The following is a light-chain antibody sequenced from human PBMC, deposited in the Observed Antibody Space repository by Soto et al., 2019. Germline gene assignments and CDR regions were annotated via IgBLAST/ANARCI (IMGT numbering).Light chain of an antibody. J-gene: IGKJ4*01. CDR2: AAS. Sequence: DIQLTQSPSSLFASVGDRITITCRASRGIGNYLAWYRQKPGKVPNLLIYAASTLQSGVSSRFSGSRSGTDFTLTISSLQPGDVATYYCQKYDDAPLSFGGGTKVEI. V-gene: IGKV1-27*01. CDR3: QKYDDAPLS. CDR1: RGIGNY.